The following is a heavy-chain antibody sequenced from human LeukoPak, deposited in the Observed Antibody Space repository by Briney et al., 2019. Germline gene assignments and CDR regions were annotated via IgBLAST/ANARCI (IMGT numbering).Heavy chain of an antibody. D-gene: IGHD6-19*01. CDR2: ISSSGSTI. CDR3: ARDRAIQQWLGIRGPGAFDI. Sequence: PGGSLRLSCAASGFTFSSYEMNWVRQAPGKGLEWVSYISSSGSTIYYADSVKGRFTISRDNAKNSLYLQMNSLRAEDTAVYYCARDRAIQQWLGIRGPGAFDIWGQGTMVTVSS. J-gene: IGHJ3*02. CDR1: GFTFSSYE. V-gene: IGHV3-48*03.